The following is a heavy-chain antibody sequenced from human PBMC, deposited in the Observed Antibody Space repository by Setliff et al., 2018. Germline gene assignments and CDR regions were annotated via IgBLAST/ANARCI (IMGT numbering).Heavy chain of an antibody. V-gene: IGHV1-18*01. J-gene: IGHJ6*02. CDR2: ISGHNNKT. D-gene: IGHD3-10*01. Sequence: ASVKVSCKASGNSFSSFSITWVRQAPGQGLEWMGWISGHNNKTKYAQKVQGRVTMTTDTSTNTVFMELRSLRSDDTAMFYCARVVYYASGSSLSYGMDVWGQGTAVTVSS. CDR1: GNSFSSFS. CDR3: ARVVYYASGSSLSYGMDV.